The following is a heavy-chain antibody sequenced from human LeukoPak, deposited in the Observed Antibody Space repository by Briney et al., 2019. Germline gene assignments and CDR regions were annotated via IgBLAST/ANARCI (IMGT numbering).Heavy chain of an antibody. D-gene: IGHD2-15*01. Sequence: SETLSLTCTVSGGSISSSSYYWGWIRQPPGKGLEWIGSIYYSGSTYYNPSLKSRVTISVDTSKNQFSLKLSSVTAADTAVYYCARDSVVVAATQGFDYWGQGTLVTVSS. CDR1: GGSISSSSYY. CDR2: IYYSGST. J-gene: IGHJ4*02. CDR3: ARDSVVVAATQGFDY. V-gene: IGHV4-39*07.